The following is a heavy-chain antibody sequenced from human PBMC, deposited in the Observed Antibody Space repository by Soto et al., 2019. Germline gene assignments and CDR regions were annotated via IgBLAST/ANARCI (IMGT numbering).Heavy chain of an antibody. CDR2: MYNSGTT. CDR3: ARGPTSDKVDY. CDR1: GGSITNNNYY. J-gene: IGHJ4*02. V-gene: IGHV4-30-4*01. Sequence: SETLSPTCTVSGGSITNNNYYWSWIRQPPGKGLEWIGHMYNSGTTYSNPSLKGRVTISGDTSKNQLSLNLSSVTAADTAVYYCARGPTSDKVDYWGQGTLVTVS.